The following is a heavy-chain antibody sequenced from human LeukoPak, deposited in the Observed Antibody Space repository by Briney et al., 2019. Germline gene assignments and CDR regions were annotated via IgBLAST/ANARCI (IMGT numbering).Heavy chain of an antibody. CDR1: GFTFSSYE. V-gene: IGHV3-48*03. CDR3: GRDYGGSSPFDS. CDR2: ISSSDSTI. J-gene: IGHJ4*02. Sequence: PGGSLRLSCAASGFTFSSYEMHWVRQAPWKGREWISYISSSDSTIYYADSVKGRFTISRDNAKNSLYLQMRSLRAEDTAVYYCGRDYGGSSPFDSWGQGTLVTVSS. D-gene: IGHD4-23*01.